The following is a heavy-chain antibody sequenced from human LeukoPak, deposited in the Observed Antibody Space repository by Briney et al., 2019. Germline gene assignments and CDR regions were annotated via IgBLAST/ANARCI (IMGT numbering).Heavy chain of an antibody. CDR2: TSAYNGNT. J-gene: IGHJ6*03. Sequence: APVKVSCKASGYTFTSYGISWVRQAPGQGLEWMGWTSAYNGNTNYAQKLQGRVTMTTDTSTSTAYMELRSLRSDDTAVYYCARSPVQLWLRNDYYYMDVWGKGTTVTVSS. CDR1: GYTFTSYG. CDR3: ARSPVQLWLRNDYYYMDV. V-gene: IGHV1-18*01. D-gene: IGHD5-18*01.